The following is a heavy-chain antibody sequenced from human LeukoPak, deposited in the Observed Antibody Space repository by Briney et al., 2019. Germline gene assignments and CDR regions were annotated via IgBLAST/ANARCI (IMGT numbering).Heavy chain of an antibody. J-gene: IGHJ4*02. CDR2: IYYSGST. Sequence: SETLSLTCTVSGSAVTSGSYYWSWIRQPPGKGLEWIGFIYYSGSTSYNPSLKSRVTMLVDTSKSQFSLRLNSVTAADTAVYYCASLYSGYNWGIDYWGQGTLVTVSS. CDR1: GSAVTSGSYY. CDR3: ASLYSGYNWGIDY. D-gene: IGHD5-12*01. V-gene: IGHV4-61*01.